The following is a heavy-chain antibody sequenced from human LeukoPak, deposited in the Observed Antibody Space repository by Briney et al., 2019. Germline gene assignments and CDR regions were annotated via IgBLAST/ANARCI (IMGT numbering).Heavy chain of an antibody. V-gene: IGHV4-39*01. CDR1: GGSISSSSYY. D-gene: IGHD6-19*01. Sequence: SETLSLTRTVSGGSISSSSYYWGWIRQPPGKGLEWIGSIYYSGSTYYNPSLKSRVTISVDTSKNQFSLKLSSVTAADTAVYYCARLSSGWFAFDYWGRGTLVTVSS. CDR2: IYYSGST. CDR3: ARLSSGWFAFDY. J-gene: IGHJ4*02.